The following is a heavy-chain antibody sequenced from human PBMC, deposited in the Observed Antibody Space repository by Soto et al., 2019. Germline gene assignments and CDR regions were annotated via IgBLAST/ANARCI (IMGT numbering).Heavy chain of an antibody. CDR1: GDSASGYD. J-gene: IGHJ4*02. Sequence: PXETLSLTCTVSGDSASGYDWSWIRQSPGKGLEWIGYIHYSGSTNYNPSLESRITISVDMSKNQFSLKLSSVTAADTAVYYCARERYYDGGGYYTTPEYHFDYWGQGTLVTVSS. V-gene: IGHV4-59*02. CDR2: IHYSGST. D-gene: IGHD3-22*01. CDR3: ARERYYDGGGYYTTPEYHFDY.